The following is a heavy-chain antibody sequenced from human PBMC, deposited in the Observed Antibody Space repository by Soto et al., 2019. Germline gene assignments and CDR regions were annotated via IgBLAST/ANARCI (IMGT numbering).Heavy chain of an antibody. V-gene: IGHV4-59*01. CDR1: GASISSYY. Sequence: QVPLQESGPGLVKPSETLSLTCTVSGASISSYYWSWIRQPPGKGLERIGYVYYSGSTNYKPSLKSRVTIAVDTSKYEFSLKLSSVTAADTAMYYCARDTTASLWGQGTLVTVSP. D-gene: IGHD1-1*01. CDR2: VYYSGST. CDR3: ARDTTASL. J-gene: IGHJ4*02.